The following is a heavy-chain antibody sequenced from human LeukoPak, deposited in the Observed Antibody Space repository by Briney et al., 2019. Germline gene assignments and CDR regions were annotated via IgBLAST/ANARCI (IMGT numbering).Heavy chain of an antibody. Sequence: GGSLRLSCAASGFTFSSYWMSWVRQAPGKGLEXVSVMRSGGTTXYXXSVKGRFTISRDSSKNMLYLQMNSLRAEDTAMYYCARESLKGSTTDGFDIWGQGTMVTVSS. V-gene: IGHV3-53*01. CDR1: GFTFSSYW. D-gene: IGHD5/OR15-5a*01. CDR2: MRSGGTT. J-gene: IGHJ3*02. CDR3: ARESLKGSTTDGFDI.